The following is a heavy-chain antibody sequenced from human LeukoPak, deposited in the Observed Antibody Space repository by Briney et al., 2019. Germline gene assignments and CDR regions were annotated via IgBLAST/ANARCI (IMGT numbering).Heavy chain of an antibody. J-gene: IGHJ4*02. Sequence: PGGSLRLSXAASGFTFSSYAMSWVRQAPGKGLEWVSAISGSGGSTYYADSVKGRFTISRDNSKNTLYLQMNSLRAEDTAVYYCAKVYYYDSSGLPPLFDYWGQGTLVTVSS. CDR3: AKVYYYDSSGLPPLFDY. CDR2: ISGSGGST. D-gene: IGHD3-22*01. CDR1: GFTFSSYA. V-gene: IGHV3-23*01.